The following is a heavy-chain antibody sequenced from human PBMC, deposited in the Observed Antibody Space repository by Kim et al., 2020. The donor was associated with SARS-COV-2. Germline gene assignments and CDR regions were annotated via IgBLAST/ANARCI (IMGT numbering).Heavy chain of an antibody. J-gene: IGHJ6*02. CDR2: IWYDGSNK. D-gene: IGHD6-13*01. V-gene: IGHV3-33*01. Sequence: GGSLRLSCAASGFIFTRNAMHLVRQAPGKGLEWVAMIWYDGSNKNYTDSVRGRFTISRDDSKNTVSLQMNSLRVEDTAVYYCARDGQQQASYALDVWGQGTTVSVSS. CDR1: GFIFTRNA. CDR3: ARDGQQQASYALDV.